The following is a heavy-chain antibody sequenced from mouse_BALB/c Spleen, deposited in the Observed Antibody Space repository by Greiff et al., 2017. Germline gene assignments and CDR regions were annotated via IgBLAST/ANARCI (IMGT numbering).Heavy chain of an antibody. V-gene: IGHV5-12-2*01. CDR1: GFTFSSYT. J-gene: IGHJ4*01. CDR2: ISNGGGST. Sequence: EVKLMESGGGLVQPGGSLKLSCAASGFTFSSYTMSWVRQTPEKRLEWVAYISNGGGSTYYPDTVKGRFTISRDNAKNTLYLQMSSLTSEDTAMYYCARDDHYYAMDYWGQGTSVTVSS. CDR3: ARDDHYYAMDY.